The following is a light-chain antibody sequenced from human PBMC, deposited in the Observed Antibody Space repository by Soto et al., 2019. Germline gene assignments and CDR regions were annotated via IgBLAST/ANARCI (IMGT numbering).Light chain of an antibody. CDR1: SVDINY. J-gene: IGLJ3*02. V-gene: IGLV2-8*01. Sequence: QSALTQPPSASGSRGQSVTISCTGTSVDINYVSWFQQHPGKAPKLIICEVTKRPSGVPDRFSGSKSGNTASLTVSGLQDDDEDDYYCSSYSGRDIWVFGGGTKLTVL. CDR3: SSYSGRDIWV. CDR2: EVT.